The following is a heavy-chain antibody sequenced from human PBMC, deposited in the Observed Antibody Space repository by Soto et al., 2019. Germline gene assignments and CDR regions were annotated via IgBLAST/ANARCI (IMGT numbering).Heavy chain of an antibody. D-gene: IGHD3-3*01. CDR1: GYTFTSYD. Sequence: ASVKVSCKASGYTFTSYDINWVRQATGQGLEWMGWMNPNSGNTGYAQKFQGRVTMTRNTSISTAYMELSSLRSEDTAVYYCARGSAPLFYYDFWSGTDYWGQGTPVTVSS. CDR3: ARGSAPLFYYDFWSGTDY. J-gene: IGHJ4*02. V-gene: IGHV1-8*01. CDR2: MNPNSGNT.